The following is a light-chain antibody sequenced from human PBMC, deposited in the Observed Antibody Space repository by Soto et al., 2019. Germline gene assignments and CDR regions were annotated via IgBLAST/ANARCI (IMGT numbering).Light chain of an antibody. CDR3: QHRSSWPGT. J-gene: IGKJ2*01. CDR1: QSVNNY. Sequence: EVVLTQSPATLSLSPGERVTISCRASQSVNNYLAWYQQKPGQAPSLLIYDASNRSTDIPARFSGSGSRTDFTLTISTLEPEYLAVYYCQHRSSWPGTFGPGTKLEIK. V-gene: IGKV3-11*01. CDR2: DAS.